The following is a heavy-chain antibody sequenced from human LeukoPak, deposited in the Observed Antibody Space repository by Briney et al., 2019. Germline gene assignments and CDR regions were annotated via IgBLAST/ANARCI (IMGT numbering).Heavy chain of an antibody. J-gene: IGHJ6*04. Sequence: ASVKVSCKASGYTFTGYYMHWVRQAPGQGLEWMGWISAYNGNTNYAQKLQGRVTMTTDTSTTTAYMELRSLRSDDTAVYYCARLCSTTSCYGRFGMDVWGKGTTVTVSS. V-gene: IGHV1-18*04. D-gene: IGHD2-2*01. CDR2: ISAYNGNT. CDR1: GYTFTGYY. CDR3: ARLCSTTSCYGRFGMDV.